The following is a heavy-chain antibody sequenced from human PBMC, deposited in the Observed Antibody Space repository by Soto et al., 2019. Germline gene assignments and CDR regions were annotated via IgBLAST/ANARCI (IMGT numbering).Heavy chain of an antibody. J-gene: IGHJ3*02. CDR2: INPSGGST. V-gene: IGHV1-46*01. D-gene: IGHD2-21*02. Sequence: GASVKVSCKASGYTFTSYYMHWVRQASGQGLEWMGIINPSGGSTSYAQKFQGRVTMTRDTSTSTVHMELSSLRSEDTAVYYCARDTPQDGGNSPVGKPGDAFDIWGQGTMVTVSS. CDR1: GYTFTSYY. CDR3: ARDTPQDGGNSPVGKPGDAFDI.